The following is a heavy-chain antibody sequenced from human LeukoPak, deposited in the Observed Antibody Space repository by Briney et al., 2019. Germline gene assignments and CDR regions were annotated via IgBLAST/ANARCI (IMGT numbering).Heavy chain of an antibody. CDR3: AKDRGSLRFGEFTEPFDY. CDR2: IKQDGSEK. V-gene: IGHV3-7*03. D-gene: IGHD3-10*01. Sequence: GGSLRLSCAASGFTFSSYWMSWVRQAPGKGLEWVANIKQDGSEKYYVDSVKGRFTISRDNSKNTLYLQMNSLRAEDTAVYYCAKDRGSLRFGEFTEPFDYWGQGTLVTVSS. J-gene: IGHJ4*02. CDR1: GFTFSSYW.